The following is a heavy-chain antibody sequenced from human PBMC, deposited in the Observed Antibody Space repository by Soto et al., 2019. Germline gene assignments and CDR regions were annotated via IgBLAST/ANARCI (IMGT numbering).Heavy chain of an antibody. CDR2: IIPFFGTA. D-gene: IGHD2-8*02. Sequence: QVQLVQSGAEVKKPGSSVKVSCQASGGTFSSCAITWVRQAPGQGLEWMGGIIPFFGTANYAQKFQGRVTITADESTSTAYMELRSLRYEDTAVYYCARVLVGCTGGNCYYYYGMDVWGQGTTVIVSS. J-gene: IGHJ6*02. CDR3: ARVLVGCTGGNCYYYYGMDV. V-gene: IGHV1-69*01. CDR1: GGTFSSCA.